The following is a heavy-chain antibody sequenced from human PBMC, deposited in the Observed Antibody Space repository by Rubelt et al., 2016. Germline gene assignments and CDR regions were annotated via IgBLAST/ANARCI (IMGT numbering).Heavy chain of an antibody. J-gene: IGHJ5*02. Sequence: LEEPSETLSLTCAVYGGSFSGYYWSWIRQPPGKGLEWIGEINHSGGISYNPSLKSRVTISVDTSKNQFSLKLSSVTAADTAVYYCARGKKTLHYLWFDPWGQGTLVTVSS. CDR3: ARGKKTLHYLWFDP. V-gene: IGHV4-34*01. CDR2: INHSGGI. D-gene: IGHD2-15*01. CDR1: GGSFSGYY.